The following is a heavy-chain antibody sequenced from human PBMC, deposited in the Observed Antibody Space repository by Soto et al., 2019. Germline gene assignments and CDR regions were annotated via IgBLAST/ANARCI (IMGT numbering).Heavy chain of an antibody. V-gene: IGHV1-18*01. CDR2: ISAYNGNT. Sequence: QVQLVQSGAEVKKPGSSVKVSCKASGYTFSSYGISWVRQAPGQGLEWMGRISAYNGNTNYAQKLQGRVTMTTDKSTSKAYMGLRSLRSDDTAVYYCARDRGYNWNYGWFDRWGQGTLVTVSS. J-gene: IGHJ5*02. CDR1: GYTFSSYG. CDR3: ARDRGYNWNYGWFDR. D-gene: IGHD1-7*01.